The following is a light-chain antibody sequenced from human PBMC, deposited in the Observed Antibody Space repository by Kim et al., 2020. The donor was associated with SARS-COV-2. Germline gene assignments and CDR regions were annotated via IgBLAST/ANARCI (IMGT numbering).Light chain of an antibody. V-gene: IGLV3-1*01. CDR2: QVS. CDR3: QAWDSSTSVV. Sequence: SYELTQPPSVSVSPGQTASITCSGDKSGDQYPCWYQQKPGQSPVLVFYQVSKRPSGIPERYSASYSGNTATLTIRGTQAMEEADYYCQAWDSSTSVVFGGGTQLTVL. J-gene: IGLJ2*01. CDR1: KSGDQY.